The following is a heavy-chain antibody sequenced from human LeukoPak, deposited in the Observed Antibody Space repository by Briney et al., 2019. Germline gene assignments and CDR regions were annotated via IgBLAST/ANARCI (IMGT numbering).Heavy chain of an antibody. CDR3: ARAGDTYGGSEPPLDY. V-gene: IGHV4-31*03. J-gene: IGHJ4*02. CDR1: GGSISSGGYY. Sequence: SQTLSLTCTVSGGSISSGGYYWSWIRQHPGKGLEWIGYIYYSGSTYYNPSLKSRVTISVDTSKNQFSLKLSSVTAADTAVYYCARAGDTYGGSEPPLDYWGQGTLVTVSS. CDR2: IYYSGST. D-gene: IGHD4-23*01.